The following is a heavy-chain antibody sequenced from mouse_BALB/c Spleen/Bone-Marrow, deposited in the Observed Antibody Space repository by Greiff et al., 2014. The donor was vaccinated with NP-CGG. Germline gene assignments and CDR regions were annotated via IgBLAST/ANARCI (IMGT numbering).Heavy chain of an antibody. CDR3: SRITTATGAMDY. CDR1: GFSFTSYG. V-gene: IGHV2-9*02. D-gene: IGHD1-2*01. J-gene: IGHJ4*01. CDR2: ICADGST. Sequence: QVQLQQSGPGLVAPSQSLSITCTVSGFSFTSYGVHWVRQPPGKGLEWLGVICADGSTNYNSALMSRLSISKDNSKSQVFLKMNSLQTDDTAMYYCSRITTATGAMDYWGQGTSVTVSS.